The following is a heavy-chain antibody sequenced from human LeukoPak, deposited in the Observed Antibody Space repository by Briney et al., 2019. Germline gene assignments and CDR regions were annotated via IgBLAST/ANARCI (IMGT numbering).Heavy chain of an antibody. D-gene: IGHD5-18*01. J-gene: IGHJ4*02. CDR2: IYSGGGT. Sequence: GGSLRLSCAASGFTVSSSYMNWVRQAPGKGLEWVSLIYSGGGTYYADSVKGRFTISRDNSKNTLSLQMNSLRAEDTAVYYCAKGIELWLTYFDHWGQGTLVTVSS. V-gene: IGHV3-53*01. CDR3: AKGIELWLTYFDH. CDR1: GFTVSSSY.